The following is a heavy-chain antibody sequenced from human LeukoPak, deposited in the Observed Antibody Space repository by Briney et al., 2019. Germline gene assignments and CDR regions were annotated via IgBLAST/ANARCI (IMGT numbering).Heavy chain of an antibody. CDR1: GFTFSSYS. Sequence: GGSLRLSCAASGFTFSSYSMNWVCQAPGKGLAWVSSISSSSSYVNYADSVRGRFTISRDNAKNSLYLQMNSLRAEDTAVYYCARRPYYYDSLDYWGQGTLVTVSS. J-gene: IGHJ4*02. D-gene: IGHD3-22*01. CDR2: ISSSSSYV. V-gene: IGHV3-21*01. CDR3: ARRPYYYDSLDY.